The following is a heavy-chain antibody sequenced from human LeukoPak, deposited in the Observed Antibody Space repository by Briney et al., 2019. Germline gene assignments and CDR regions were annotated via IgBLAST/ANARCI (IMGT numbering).Heavy chain of an antibody. D-gene: IGHD1-26*01. CDR2: INPSSGAT. CDR1: GYTFTSYY. J-gene: IGHJ6*02. V-gene: IGHV1-46*01. Sequence: ASVKVSCKTSGYTFTSYYIHWVRQAPGQGLEWMGIINPSSGATNYAQKFQGRVTMTRDTSASTVYMELSSQRSEDTAVYYCARATNFYYYYGMDVWGQGTTVTVSS. CDR3: ARATNFYYYYGMDV.